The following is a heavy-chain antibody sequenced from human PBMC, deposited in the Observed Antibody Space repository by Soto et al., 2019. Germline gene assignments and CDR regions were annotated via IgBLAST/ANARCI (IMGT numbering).Heavy chain of an antibody. CDR2: ISAYNGNT. CDR3: ARGIVGATYYYGMDV. CDR1: GYTFTSYG. D-gene: IGHD1-26*01. V-gene: IGHV1-18*01. Sequence: ASVKVSCKASGYTFTSYGISWLRQAPGQGLEWMGWISAYNGNTNYAQKLQGRVTMTTDTSTSTAYMELRSLRSDDTAVYYCARGIVGATYYYGMDVWGQGTTVTVSS. J-gene: IGHJ6*02.